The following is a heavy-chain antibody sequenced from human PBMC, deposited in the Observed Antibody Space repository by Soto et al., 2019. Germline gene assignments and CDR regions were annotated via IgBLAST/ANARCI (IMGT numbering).Heavy chain of an antibody. CDR2: MNPNSGNT. J-gene: IGHJ4*02. CDR1: GYTFTSYD. D-gene: IGHD2-21*01. CDR3: ARVGIGSHTYYFDY. Sequence: ASVNVSCKASGYTFTSYDINWVRQATGQGLEWMGWMNPNSGNTGYAQKFQGRVTMTRNTSISTAYMELSSLRSEDTAVYYCARVGIGSHTYYFDYWGQGTLVTVSS. V-gene: IGHV1-8*01.